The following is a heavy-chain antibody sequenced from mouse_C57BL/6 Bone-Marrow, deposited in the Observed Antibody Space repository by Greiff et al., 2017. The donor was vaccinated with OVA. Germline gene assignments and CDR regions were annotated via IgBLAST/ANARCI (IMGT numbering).Heavy chain of an antibody. CDR1: GFNIKDYY. V-gene: IGHV14-4*01. Sequence: EVQLQHSGAELVRPGASVKLSCTASGFNIKDYYMHWVKERPEQGLEWIGWIDPENGDTEYASKFQGKATITADTSSKTVYLHLSSLTSEDTAVYYCTTYQYWGQGTTLTVSS. CDR3: TTYQY. CDR2: IDPENGDT. J-gene: IGHJ2*01.